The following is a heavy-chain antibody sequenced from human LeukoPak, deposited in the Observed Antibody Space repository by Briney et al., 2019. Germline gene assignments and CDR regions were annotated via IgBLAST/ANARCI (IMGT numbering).Heavy chain of an antibody. CDR2: ISAYNGNT. D-gene: IGHD2-15*01. J-gene: IGHJ4*02. Sequence: ASVKVSCKASGYTFTNYGISWVRQAPGQGLEWMGWISAYNGNTNYAQKLQGRVTMTTDTSTSTAYMELRSLRSDDTAVYYCASGLGYCSGGSCSEFNYWGQGTLVTVSS. CDR3: ASGLGYCSGGSCSEFNY. V-gene: IGHV1-18*01. CDR1: GYTFTNYG.